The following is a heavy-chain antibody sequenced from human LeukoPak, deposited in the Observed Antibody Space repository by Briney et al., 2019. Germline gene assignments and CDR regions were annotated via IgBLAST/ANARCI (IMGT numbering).Heavy chain of an antibody. Sequence: SETLSLTCSVSDGSINDNKYFWGWVRQPPRKGLEWIGSIYYMGHTHYSASFGSRVTMTVDRSKSQFSLRLTSVAAADTAVCFCVREFNWHYGSGDSFYDYFMDVWGKGTAVTVSS. CDR1: DGSINDNKYF. D-gene: IGHD3-3*01. CDR2: IYYMGHT. CDR3: VREFNWHYGSGDSFYDYFMDV. V-gene: IGHV4-39*02. J-gene: IGHJ6*03.